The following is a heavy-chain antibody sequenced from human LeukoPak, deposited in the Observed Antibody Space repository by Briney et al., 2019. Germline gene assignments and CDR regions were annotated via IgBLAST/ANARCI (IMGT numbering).Heavy chain of an antibody. Sequence: GGSLRLSCAASGFTFSDHFMDWVRQPPGKGLEWVAFIRNDGGNKNYADSVKGRFTISRDNSKNTLYLQMDSLRAEDMAVYYCAKDSSGWATDYWGQGTLVTVSS. J-gene: IGHJ4*02. V-gene: IGHV3-30*02. CDR1: GFTFSDHF. CDR3: AKDSSGWATDY. D-gene: IGHD6-19*01. CDR2: IRNDGGNK.